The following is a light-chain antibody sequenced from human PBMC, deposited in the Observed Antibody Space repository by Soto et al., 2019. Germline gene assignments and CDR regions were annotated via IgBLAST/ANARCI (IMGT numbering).Light chain of an antibody. CDR1: QSVTSSY. V-gene: IGKV3-20*01. J-gene: IGKJ4*01. CDR2: GAS. CDR3: QQYGISPPVT. Sequence: EIVLTQSPGTLSLSPGERATLSCRASQSVTSSYLAWYQQKPGQAPRLLIYGASSRATGIPDRFSGSGSGTDFTLTISRLEPEDFAVYYCQQYGISPPVTLGGGTKVDIK.